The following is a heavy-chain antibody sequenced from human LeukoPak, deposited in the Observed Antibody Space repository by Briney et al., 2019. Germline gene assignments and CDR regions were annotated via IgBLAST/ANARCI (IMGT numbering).Heavy chain of an antibody. Sequence: GGSLRLSCAASGFTFSSYAMSWVRQAPVKGLEWVSAISGSGGSTYYADSVKGRFTISRDNSKNTLYLQMNSLRAEDTAVYYCAKMNRNYYDSSGYYYDWFDPWGQGTLVTVSS. D-gene: IGHD3-22*01. CDR3: AKMNRNYYDSSGYYYDWFDP. CDR2: ISGSGGST. J-gene: IGHJ5*02. V-gene: IGHV3-23*01. CDR1: GFTFSSYA.